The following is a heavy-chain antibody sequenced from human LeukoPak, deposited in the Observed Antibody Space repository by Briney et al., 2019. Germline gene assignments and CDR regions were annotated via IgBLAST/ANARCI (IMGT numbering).Heavy chain of an antibody. CDR3: ARDGKFIPYDMDV. V-gene: IGHV1-18*01. CDR2: ISAHDGNT. D-gene: IGHD1-14*01. J-gene: IGHJ6*02. Sequence: GASVMVSCKASGYTFTSYGISWVRQAPGQGLEWMGWISAHDGNTNYAQELQGRVTMTTDTSTSTAYMELRSLRSDDTAVYYCARDGKFIPYDMDVWGQGTTVTVSS. CDR1: GYTFTSYG.